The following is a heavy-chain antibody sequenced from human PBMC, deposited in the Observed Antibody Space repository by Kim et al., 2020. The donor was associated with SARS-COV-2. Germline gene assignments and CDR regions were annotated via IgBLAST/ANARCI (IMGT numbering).Heavy chain of an antibody. D-gene: IGHD1-26*01. CDR2: INPNSGGT. CDR3: ASASGSYFTTSGDFDY. Sequence: ASVKVSCKASGYTFTGYYMHWVRQAPGQGLEWMGRINPNSGGTNYAQKFQGRVTMTRDTSISTAYMELSRLRSDDTAVYYCASASGSYFTTSGDFDYWGQGTLVTVSS. CDR1: GYTFTGYY. J-gene: IGHJ4*02. V-gene: IGHV1-2*06.